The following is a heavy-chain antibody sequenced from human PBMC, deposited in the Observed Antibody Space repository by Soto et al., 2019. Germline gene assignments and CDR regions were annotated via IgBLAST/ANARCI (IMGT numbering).Heavy chain of an antibody. D-gene: IGHD6-6*01. CDR3: VRTSYSSSADYYYYYGMDV. V-gene: IGHV5-51*01. J-gene: IGHJ6*02. Sequence: PGESLKISCKGSGYSFTTYWIGWVRQMPGKGLEWMGIIYPGDSDTRYSPSFQGQVTISADRSISTAYLQWSSLKASDTAMYYCVRTSYSSSADYYYYYGMDVWGQGTTVTVSS. CDR1: GYSFTTYW. CDR2: IYPGDSDT.